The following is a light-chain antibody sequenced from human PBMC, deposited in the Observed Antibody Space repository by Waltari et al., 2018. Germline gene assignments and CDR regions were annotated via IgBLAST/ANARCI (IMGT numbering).Light chain of an antibody. Sequence: QSALTQPPSVSGSPGQSVTIPCTGSTRDISTYNRVSWYQQTPGTAPKLIISDVSNWPSGVPDRFSGSKSGNTASLTISGLQAEDEADYYCSSYTSSNTLIFGGGTKLTVL. CDR1: TRDISTYNR. J-gene: IGLJ2*01. CDR3: SSYTSSNTLI. V-gene: IGLV2-18*02. CDR2: DVS.